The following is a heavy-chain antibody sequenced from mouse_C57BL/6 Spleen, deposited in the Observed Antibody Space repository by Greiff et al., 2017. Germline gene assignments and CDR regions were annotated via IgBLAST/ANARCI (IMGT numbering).Heavy chain of an antibody. D-gene: IGHD1-1*01. CDR1: GFSLSTFGMG. V-gene: IGHV8-8*01. CDR2: IWWDDDK. CDR3: ARMDYYGSRSYWYFDV. J-gene: IGHJ1*03. Sequence: QVQLKESGPGILQPSQTLSLTCSFSGFSLSTFGMGVGWIRQPSGKGLEWLAHIWWDDDKYYNPALKSRLTISKDTSKNQVFLKIANVDTADTATYYCARMDYYGSRSYWYFDVWGTGTTVTVSS.